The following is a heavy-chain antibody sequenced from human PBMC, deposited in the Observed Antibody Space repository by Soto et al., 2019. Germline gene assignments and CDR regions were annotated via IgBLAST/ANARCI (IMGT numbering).Heavy chain of an antibody. CDR2: IIPIFGTA. CDR1: GGTFSSYA. J-gene: IGHJ4*02. CDR3: ATGIAVAGVSDY. D-gene: IGHD6-19*01. Sequence: GASVKVSCKASGGTFSSYAISWVRQAPGQGLEWMGGIIPIFGTADYAQKFQGRVTITADESTSTAYMELSSLRSEDTAVYYCATGIAVAGVSDYWGQGTLVTVSS. V-gene: IGHV1-69*13.